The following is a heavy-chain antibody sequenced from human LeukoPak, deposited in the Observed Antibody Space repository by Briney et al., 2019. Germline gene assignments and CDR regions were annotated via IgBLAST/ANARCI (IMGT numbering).Heavy chain of an antibody. CDR3: AKDLPLGFWSGYYKD. CDR1: GFTFSTYA. J-gene: IGHJ4*02. CDR2: INGTGGST. V-gene: IGHV3-23*01. Sequence: GGSLRLSCAASGFTFSTYAMSWVRQAPGKGLEWVSVINGTGGSTYYADSVKGRFTISRDNSKNTLYLQMNSLRAEDTAVYYCAKDLPLGFWSGYYKDWGQGTLVAVSS. D-gene: IGHD3-3*01.